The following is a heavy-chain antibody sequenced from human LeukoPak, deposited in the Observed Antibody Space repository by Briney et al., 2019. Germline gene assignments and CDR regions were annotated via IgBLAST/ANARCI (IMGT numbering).Heavy chain of an antibody. Sequence: GGSLRLSCAASGFTFSSYGMHWVRQAPGKGLEWVAVISYDGSNKYYADSVKGRFTISRDNSKNTLYLQMNSLRAEDTAVYYCARVGDFNYYYLDVWGKGTTVTVSS. J-gene: IGHJ6*03. CDR2: ISYDGSNK. CDR1: GFTFSSYG. CDR3: ARVGDFNYYYLDV. D-gene: IGHD1-26*01. V-gene: IGHV3-30*03.